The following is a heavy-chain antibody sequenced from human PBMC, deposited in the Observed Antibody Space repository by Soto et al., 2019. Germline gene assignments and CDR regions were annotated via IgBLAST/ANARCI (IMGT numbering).Heavy chain of an antibody. CDR3: ANIRVGQWLVPGGY. J-gene: IGHJ4*02. Sequence: EVQILESGGALIQPGGSLRLSCAASGFTSSMTWVRQAPGKGLEWVSASDFSGRLTYYADSVKGRFTIFRDTSVNTLVLQMNSLRTEDTAVYYCANIRVGQWLVPGGYWGPGTLVTVSS. CDR2: SDFSGRLT. V-gene: IGHV3-23*01. CDR1: GFTSS. D-gene: IGHD6-19*01.